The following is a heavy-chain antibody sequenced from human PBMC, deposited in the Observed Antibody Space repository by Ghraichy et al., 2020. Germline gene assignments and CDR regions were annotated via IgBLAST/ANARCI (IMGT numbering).Heavy chain of an antibody. J-gene: IGHJ2*01. CDR1: GGSITGSYY. V-gene: IGHV4-59*01. D-gene: IGHD2-2*01. CDR3: ARGLNLGYCSTSSCPFWSFAL. CDR2: IHHSGIT. Sequence: SETLSLTCYVSGGSITGSYYWSWIRQSPGKGLEWIGYIHHSGITHFSPSFKSRLSSSIDTSKSHFSLKLTSVTSADAAVYYCARGLNLGYCSTSSCPFWSFALWGRGTLVTVSS.